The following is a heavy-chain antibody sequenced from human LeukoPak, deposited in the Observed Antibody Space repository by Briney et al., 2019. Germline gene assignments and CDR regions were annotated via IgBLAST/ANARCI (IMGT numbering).Heavy chain of an antibody. CDR3: ARDGGIGLDY. J-gene: IGHJ4*02. D-gene: IGHD3-3*02. CDR1: GFTFSSYW. CDR2: IWYDESKK. Sequence: GGSLRLSCAASGFTFSSYWMSWVRQAPGKGLEWVAVIWYDESKKYHADSVKGRFTISRDVSKNTLYLQMSSLRAEDTAVYYCARDGGIGLDYWGQGTLVTVSS. V-gene: IGHV3-33*08.